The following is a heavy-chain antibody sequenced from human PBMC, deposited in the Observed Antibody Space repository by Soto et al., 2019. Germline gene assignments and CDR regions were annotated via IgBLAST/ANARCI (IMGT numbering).Heavy chain of an antibody. CDR1: GYTFTSYA. Sequence: ASVKVSCKASGYTFTSYARRWVRQAHGQRLEWMGWINAGNGNTKYSQKFQGRVTITRDTSASTAYMELSSLRSEDTAVYYCARDFYYDRGAHFDYWGQGTLVTVSS. J-gene: IGHJ4*02. CDR2: INAGNGNT. D-gene: IGHD3-22*01. V-gene: IGHV1-3*01. CDR3: ARDFYYDRGAHFDY.